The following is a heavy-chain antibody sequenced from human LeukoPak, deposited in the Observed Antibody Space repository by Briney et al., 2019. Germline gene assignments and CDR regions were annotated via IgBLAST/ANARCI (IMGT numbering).Heavy chain of an antibody. CDR2: IYYSGST. V-gene: IGHV4-59*01. CDR1: GGSISSYY. D-gene: IGHD3-10*01. Sequence: SETLSLTCTVSGGSISSYYWSWIRQPPGKGLEWIGYIYYSGSTNYNPSPKSRVTISVATSKNQFSLKLSSVTAADTAVYYCARTVRYYYGSGSYPCYFDYWGQGTLVTVSS. J-gene: IGHJ4*02. CDR3: ARTVRYYYGSGSYPCYFDY.